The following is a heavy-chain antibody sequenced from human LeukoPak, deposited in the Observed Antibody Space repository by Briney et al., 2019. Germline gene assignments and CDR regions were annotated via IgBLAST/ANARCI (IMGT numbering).Heavy chain of an antibody. CDR2: INPNSGGT. CDR1: GYTFTGYY. J-gene: IGHJ6*03. V-gene: IGHV1-2*02. CDR3: ARAGVAGLIYYYYQYMGV. Sequence: ASVKVSCKASGYTFTGYYMHWVRQAPGQGLEWMGWINPNSGGTNYAQKLQGRVTMTTDTSTSIAYMELRSLRSDDTAVYYCARAGVAGLIYYYYQYMGVWGKGTTVTVSS. D-gene: IGHD6-19*01.